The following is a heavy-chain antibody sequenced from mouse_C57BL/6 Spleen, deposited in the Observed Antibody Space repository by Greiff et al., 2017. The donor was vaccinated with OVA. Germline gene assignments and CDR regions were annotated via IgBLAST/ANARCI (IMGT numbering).Heavy chain of an antibody. CDR2: ISSGGSYT. D-gene: IGHD1-1*01. CDR3: AREEDYGLDY. CDR1: GFTFSSYG. Sequence: EVKLVESGGDLVKPGGSLKLSCAASGFTFSSYGMSWVRQTPDKRLEWVATISSGGSYTYYPDSVKGRFTISRDNAKNTLYLQMSSLKSEDTAMYYCAREEDYGLDYWGQGTTLTVSS. J-gene: IGHJ2*01. V-gene: IGHV5-6*01.